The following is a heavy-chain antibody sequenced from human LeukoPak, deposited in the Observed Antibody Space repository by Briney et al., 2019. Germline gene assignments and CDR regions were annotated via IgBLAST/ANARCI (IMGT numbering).Heavy chain of an antibody. V-gene: IGHV3-74*01. Sequence: SGGSLRLSCAASGFTFSNYMMHWVRQAPGKGLVWVSRIKSDGITITYADSVKGRFTISRDNAKNTLYLQMNSLRAEDTAVYYCLRDLNWSLDQWGQGTLATVSS. D-gene: IGHD1-20*01. J-gene: IGHJ4*02. CDR1: GFTFSNYM. CDR2: IKSDGITI. CDR3: LRDLNWSLDQ.